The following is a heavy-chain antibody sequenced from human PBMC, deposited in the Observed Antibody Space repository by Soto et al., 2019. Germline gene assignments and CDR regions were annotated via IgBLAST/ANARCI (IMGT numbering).Heavy chain of an antibody. J-gene: IGHJ3*02. Sequence: GASVKVPCKASGYTFTGYYLHWVRQAPGRGLEWMGWINPNRGGTDYAQKFQGRVTMTRDTSISTAYMELKRLRSDDTALYYCARLIYSSSWPNDAFDIWGQGTMVTVSS. CDR3: ARLIYSSSWPNDAFDI. V-gene: IGHV1-2*02. CDR2: INPNRGGT. D-gene: IGHD6-13*01. CDR1: GYTFTGYY.